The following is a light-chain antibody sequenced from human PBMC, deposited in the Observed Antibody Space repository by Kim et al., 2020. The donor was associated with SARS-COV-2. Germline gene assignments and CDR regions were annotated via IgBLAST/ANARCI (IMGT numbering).Light chain of an antibody. Sequence: DIQMTQSPTSLSTSVGERVTITCRTGQNINIYLNWYQQKPGKAPQLLIFGASNLPSGVPSRFSGAGSGTAFTLTISGLQPEDFATYYCQQSYNAPPTFGQGTRLEIK. J-gene: IGKJ5*01. CDR2: GAS. CDR3: QQSYNAPPT. V-gene: IGKV1-39*01. CDR1: QNINIY.